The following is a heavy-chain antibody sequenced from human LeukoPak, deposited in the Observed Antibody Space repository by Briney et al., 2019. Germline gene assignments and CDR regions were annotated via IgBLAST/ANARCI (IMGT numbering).Heavy chain of an antibody. CDR1: GGSISSYY. CDR3: ARPHRDSSGYYYYYYMDV. D-gene: IGHD3-22*01. J-gene: IGHJ6*03. V-gene: IGHV4-59*08. CDR2: IYYSRST. Sequence: PSETLSLTCTVSGGSISSYYWSWIRQPPGKGLEWIGYIYYSRSTNYNPSLKSRVTISVDTSKNQFSLKLSSVTAADTAVYYCARPHRDSSGYYYYYYMDVWGKGTTVTVSS.